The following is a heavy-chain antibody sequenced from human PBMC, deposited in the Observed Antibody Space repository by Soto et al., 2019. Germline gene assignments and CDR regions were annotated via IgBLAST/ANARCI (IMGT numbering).Heavy chain of an antibody. J-gene: IGHJ4*02. V-gene: IGHV3-23*01. CDR1: GFTFSSYA. Sequence: EVQLLESGGGLVQPGGSLRLSCAASGFTFSSYAMSWVRQAPGKGLEWVSAISGSGGSTYYADSVKGRFTISRDNSKNTLYLQRNSLRAEDTAVYYCAKDLEVGAILASGYFDYWRQGTLVTVSS. CDR2: ISGSGGST. CDR3: AKDLEVGAILASGYFDY. D-gene: IGHD1-26*01.